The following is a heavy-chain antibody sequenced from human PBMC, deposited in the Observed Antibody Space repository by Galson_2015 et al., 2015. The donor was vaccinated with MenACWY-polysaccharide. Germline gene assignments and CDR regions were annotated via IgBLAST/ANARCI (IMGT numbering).Heavy chain of an antibody. CDR2: INAGNGNT. CDR3: ARVDCSGGSCYPNYYYYGMDV. J-gene: IGHJ6*02. Sequence: SVKVSCKASGYTFTSYAMHWVRQAPGQRLEWMGWINAGNGNTKYSQKFQGRVTITRDTSASTAYMELSSLRSEDTAVYYCARVDCSGGSCYPNYYYYGMDVWGQGTTVTVYS. V-gene: IGHV1-3*01. CDR1: GYTFTSYA. D-gene: IGHD2-15*01.